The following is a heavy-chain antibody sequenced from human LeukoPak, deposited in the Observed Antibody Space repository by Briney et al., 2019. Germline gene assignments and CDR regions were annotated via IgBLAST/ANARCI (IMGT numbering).Heavy chain of an antibody. CDR3: ARRGSGWDAFDI. CDR1: GFTFSSYG. J-gene: IGHJ3*02. Sequence: GGSLRLSCAASGFTFSSYGMHWVRQAPGKGLEWVAVIWYDGSNKYYADSVKGRFTISRDNSKNTVYLQMNSLRAEDTAVYYCARRGSGWDAFDIWGQGTLVAVSS. D-gene: IGHD6-19*01. CDR2: IWYDGSNK. V-gene: IGHV3-33*01.